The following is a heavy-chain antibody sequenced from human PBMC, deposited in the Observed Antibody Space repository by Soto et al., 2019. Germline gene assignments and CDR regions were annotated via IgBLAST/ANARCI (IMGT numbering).Heavy chain of an antibody. CDR1: GYSFINYW. D-gene: IGHD3-16*01. V-gene: IGHV5-51*01. J-gene: IGHJ1*01. CDR3: ARPNINYVEA. CDR2: INPGNSET. Sequence: RDSLKISCQASGYSFINYWIGWVRQMPGKGLEWMAIINPGNSETRYSPSFQGQVTVSADKSISTVYLQWSNLKASDTAMDYCARPNINYVEAWGKGTLVTVYS.